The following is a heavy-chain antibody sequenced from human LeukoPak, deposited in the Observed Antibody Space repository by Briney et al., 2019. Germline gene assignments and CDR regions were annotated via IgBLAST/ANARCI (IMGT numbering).Heavy chain of an antibody. D-gene: IGHD5-12*01. CDR1: GYTFTGYY. CDR3: AREWGRGLRNYFDY. Sequence: ASVKVSCKASGYTFTGYYMHWVRQAPGQGLEWMGWINPNSGGTNYAQKFQGRVTMTRDTSISTAYMELSRLRSDDTAVYYCAREWGRGLRNYFDYWGQGTLVTVSS. J-gene: IGHJ4*02. V-gene: IGHV1-2*02. CDR2: INPNSGGT.